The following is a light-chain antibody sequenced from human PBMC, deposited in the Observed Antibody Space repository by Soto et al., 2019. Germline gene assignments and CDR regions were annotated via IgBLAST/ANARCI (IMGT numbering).Light chain of an antibody. CDR2: ENN. Sequence: NFMLTQPHSVSESPGKTLSISCTRSSGSIANNYVQWYQQRPGSAPTTVIYENNQRLSGVPDRFSGSTDGSSNSSSLTISGLHTEDEAYYYCQSYDSDFVVFGGGTKLTVL. V-gene: IGLV6-57*04. CDR1: SGSIANNY. CDR3: QSYDSDFVV. J-gene: IGLJ2*01.